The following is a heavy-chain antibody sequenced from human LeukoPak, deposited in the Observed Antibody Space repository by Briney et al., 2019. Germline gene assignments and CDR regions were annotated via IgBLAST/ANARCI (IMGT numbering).Heavy chain of an antibody. CDR1: GFTFSSYA. CDR2: ISGSGGST. CDR3: AKDALLWFGEFYDGMDV. Sequence: GGSLRLSCAASGFTFSSYAMSWVRQAPGKGLEWVSAISGSGGSTYYADSVKGRFTISRDNSKNTLYLQMNSLRAEDTAVYYCAKDALLWFGEFYDGMDVWGQGTTVTVSS. V-gene: IGHV3-23*01. J-gene: IGHJ6*02. D-gene: IGHD3-10*01.